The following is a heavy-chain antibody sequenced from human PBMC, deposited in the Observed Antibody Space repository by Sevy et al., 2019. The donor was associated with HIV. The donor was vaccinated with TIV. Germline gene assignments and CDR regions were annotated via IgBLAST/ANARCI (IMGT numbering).Heavy chain of an antibody. CDR3: ATPRFDF. CDR2: MNTDGSST. Sequence: GGSLRLSCEASGFDFSSHWMQWVRQAPGKGLVWVSRMNTDGSSTNYADSGKGRFTISRDNAKHTLYLEMNNLRDEDTALYYCATPRFDFWGPGTLVTVSS. V-gene: IGHV3-74*01. J-gene: IGHJ4*02. CDR1: GFDFSSHW.